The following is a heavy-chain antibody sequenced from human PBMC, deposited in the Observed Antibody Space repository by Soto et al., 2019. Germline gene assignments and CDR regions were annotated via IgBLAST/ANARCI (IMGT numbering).Heavy chain of an antibody. V-gene: IGHV4-30-2*01. Sequence: SETLSLTCAVSGGSISSGGYSWSWIRQPPGKGLEWVGYIYHSGSTYYNPSLKSRVTISVDRSKNQFSLKLSSVTAADTAVYYCARHNYGSGSTYFDYWGQGTLVTVSS. CDR1: GGSISSGGYS. CDR2: IYHSGST. J-gene: IGHJ4*02. D-gene: IGHD3-10*01. CDR3: ARHNYGSGSTYFDY.